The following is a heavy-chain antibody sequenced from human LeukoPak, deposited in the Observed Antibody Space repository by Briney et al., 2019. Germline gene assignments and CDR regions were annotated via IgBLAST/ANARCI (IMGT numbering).Heavy chain of an antibody. CDR2: IYYSGST. J-gene: IGHJ5*02. V-gene: IGHV4-59*01. CDR1: GGSISSYY. D-gene: IGHD4-11*01. CDR3: ARSALYSNYANWFDP. Sequence: PSETLPLTCTVSGGSISSYYWSWIRQPPGKGLEWIGYIYYSGSTNYNPSLKSRVTISVDTSKNQFSLKLSSVTAADTAVYYCARSALYSNYANWFDPWGQGTLVTVSS.